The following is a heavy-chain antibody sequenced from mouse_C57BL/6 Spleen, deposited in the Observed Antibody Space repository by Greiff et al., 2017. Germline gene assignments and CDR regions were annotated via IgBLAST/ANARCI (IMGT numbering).Heavy chain of an antibody. CDR2: IYPSDSET. CDR1: GYTFTSYW. D-gene: IGHD1-1*01. V-gene: IGHV1-61*01. CDR3: ARDVYYGSSPFDY. J-gene: IGHJ2*01. Sequence: QVQLQQPGAELVRPGSSVTLSCKASGYTFTSYWMDWVKQRPGQGLEWIGNIYPSDSETHYNQKFKDKATLTVDKSSSTAYMQLSSLTSEDSAVYYCARDVYYGSSPFDYWGQGTTLTVSS.